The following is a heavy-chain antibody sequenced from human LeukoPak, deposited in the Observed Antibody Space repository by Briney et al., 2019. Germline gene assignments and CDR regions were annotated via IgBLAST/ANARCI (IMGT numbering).Heavy chain of an antibody. Sequence: GGSLRLSCSASGFTFSSFAMSWVRQAPGKGLEWVSGISGSGGSTYYADSMKGRFTISRDNSENTLYLQINSLRAEDTAVYYCAKDFSVGVTMIRGPFDPWGQGTLVTVSS. CDR3: AKDFSVGVTMIRGPFDP. CDR1: GFTFSSFA. V-gene: IGHV3-23*01. CDR2: ISGSGGST. D-gene: IGHD3-10*01. J-gene: IGHJ5*02.